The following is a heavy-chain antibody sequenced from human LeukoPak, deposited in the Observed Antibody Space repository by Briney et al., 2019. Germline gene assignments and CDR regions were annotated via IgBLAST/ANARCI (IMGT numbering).Heavy chain of an antibody. D-gene: IGHD4-17*01. CDR3: ARGLPSYGDYVDYYFYMDV. J-gene: IGHJ6*03. CDR2: ISTSGST. V-gene: IGHV4-4*07. CDR1: GDSISGFY. Sequence: SETLSLTCTVSGDSISGFYWSWIRQPAGKGLQWIGRISTSGSTNYNPSLKSRVTMSVDRSTNEFSLTVRSATAADTALYYCARGLPSYGDYVDYYFYMDVWGKGTTVTVSS.